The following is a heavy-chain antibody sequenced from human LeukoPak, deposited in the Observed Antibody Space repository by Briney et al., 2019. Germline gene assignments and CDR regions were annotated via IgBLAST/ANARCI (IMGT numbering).Heavy chain of an antibody. J-gene: IGHJ4*02. Sequence: MASETLSLTCTVSGGSISSYYWSWIRQPPGKGLEWIGYIYYSGSTNYNPSLKSRVTISVDTSKNQFSLKLSSVTAADTAVYYCARGGAVAPFDYWGQGTLVTVSS. CDR2: IYYSGST. D-gene: IGHD6-19*01. CDR1: GGSISSYY. CDR3: ARGGAVAPFDY. V-gene: IGHV4-59*01.